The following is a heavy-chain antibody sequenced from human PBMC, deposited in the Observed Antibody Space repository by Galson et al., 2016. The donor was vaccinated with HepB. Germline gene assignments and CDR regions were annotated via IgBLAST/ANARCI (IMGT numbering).Heavy chain of an antibody. CDR3: ARRTRGFYHCLDF. CDR2: INAGNGDT. D-gene: IGHD2-8*01. J-gene: IGHJ4*02. Sequence: VKVSCTASGFTFTDYAVHWVRQAPGHRPEWMGWINAGNGDTRYSQKFQARVTFTRDTSASTAYMELSSLRSEDTAVYYCARRTRGFYHCLDFWGKGTLVTVSS. V-gene: IGHV1-3*01. CDR1: GFTFTDYA.